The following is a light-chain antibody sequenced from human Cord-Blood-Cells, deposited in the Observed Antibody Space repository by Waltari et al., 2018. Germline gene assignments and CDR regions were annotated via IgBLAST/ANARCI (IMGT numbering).Light chain of an antibody. Sequence: EIVMTQSPATLSVSPGESATLSCRASQSVSSNLAWYQQKPGQAPRLPIYGASTRATGIPARFSGIGSGTECTLTISSLQSEDFVDYSCQRYNNWPPISFGQGTRLEIK. CDR3: QRYNNWPPIS. V-gene: IGKV3-15*01. CDR2: GAS. CDR1: QSVSSN. J-gene: IGKJ5*01.